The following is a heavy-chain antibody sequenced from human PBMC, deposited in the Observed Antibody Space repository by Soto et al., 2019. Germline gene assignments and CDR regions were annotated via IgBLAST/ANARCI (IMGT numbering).Heavy chain of an antibody. CDR2: INPSGGGT. D-gene: IGHD1-26*01. Sequence: ASVKVSCKASGYTFTSYYMHWVRQAPGQGLEWMGIINPSGGGTSYAQKFQGRVTMTRDTSTSTVYMELSSLRSEDTAVYYCARDTSGGTYNYYYGMDVWGQGTTVTVSS. V-gene: IGHV1-46*01. CDR1: GYTFTSYY. CDR3: ARDTSGGTYNYYYGMDV. J-gene: IGHJ6*02.